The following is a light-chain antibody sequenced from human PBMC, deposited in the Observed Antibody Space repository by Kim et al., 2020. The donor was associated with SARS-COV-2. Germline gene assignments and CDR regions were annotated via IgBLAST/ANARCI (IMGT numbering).Light chain of an antibody. J-gene: IGLJ2*01. CDR3: SSYAGSTTVV. CDR2: EVS. Sequence: QSALTQPPSASGSPGQSVTISCTGTSSDVGGYNYVSWYQQFPGKAPKFIIYEVSKRPSGVPDRFSGSKSGNTASLTVSGLQPEDEADYYCSSYAGSTTVVFGGGTKVTVL. V-gene: IGLV2-8*01. CDR1: SSDVGGYNY.